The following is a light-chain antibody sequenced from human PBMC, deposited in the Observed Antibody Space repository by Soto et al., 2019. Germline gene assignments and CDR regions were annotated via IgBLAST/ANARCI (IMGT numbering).Light chain of an antibody. CDR2: GAS. Sequence: EMVLTQSPGTLSLSPGERATLSCRASQSVTSNYLAWYQQKPGQAPRLLVNGASSRATGIPDRFSGSGSGTDFTLTISRLEPEDFAVYYCQHYSSSPWTFGQGTKVEIK. CDR3: QHYSSSPWT. CDR1: QSVTSNY. J-gene: IGKJ1*01. V-gene: IGKV3-20*01.